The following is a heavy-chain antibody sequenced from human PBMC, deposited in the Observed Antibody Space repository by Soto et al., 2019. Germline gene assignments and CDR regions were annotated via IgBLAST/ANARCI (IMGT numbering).Heavy chain of an antibody. Sequence: SETLSLTCTVAGGSISSYYWSWIRQPPGKGLEWIGYIYYSGSTNYNPSLKSRVTISVDTSKNQFSLKLSSVTAADTAVYYCARRYGGTFDYWGQGTLVTVSS. CDR2: IYYSGST. V-gene: IGHV4-59*08. D-gene: IGHD2-15*01. CDR3: ARRYGGTFDY. J-gene: IGHJ4*02. CDR1: GGSISSYY.